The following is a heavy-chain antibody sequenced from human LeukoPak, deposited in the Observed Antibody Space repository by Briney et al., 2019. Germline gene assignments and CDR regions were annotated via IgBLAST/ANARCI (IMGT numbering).Heavy chain of an antibody. J-gene: IGHJ3*02. Sequence: PSGTLSLTCAVSGGSISSSNWWSWVRQPPGKGLEWIGEIYHSGSTNYNPSLKSRVTISVDKSKNQFSLKLSSVTAADTAVYYCARDVGYLDENAFDIWGQGTMVTVSS. CDR1: GGSISSSNW. CDR3: ARDVGYLDENAFDI. D-gene: IGHD1-26*01. CDR2: IYHSGST. V-gene: IGHV4-4*02.